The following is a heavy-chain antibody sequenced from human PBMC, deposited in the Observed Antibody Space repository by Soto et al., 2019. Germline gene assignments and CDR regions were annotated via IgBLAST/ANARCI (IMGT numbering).Heavy chain of an antibody. Sequence: TLSLTCTISGGSISGYYWSWIRQPPGKGLEWIGYIYYSGNTNYNPSLKGRVTTSLDTSKNQFSLKLSSVTAADTAVYYCASLLDYWGQGTLVTVSS. V-gene: IGHV4-59*01. CDR1: GGSISGYY. CDR2: IYYSGNT. CDR3: ASLLDY. J-gene: IGHJ4*02.